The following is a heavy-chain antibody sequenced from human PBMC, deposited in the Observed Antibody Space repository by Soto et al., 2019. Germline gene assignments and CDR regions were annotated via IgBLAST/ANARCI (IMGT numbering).Heavy chain of an antibody. D-gene: IGHD3-22*01. CDR1: GFTFSSCA. V-gene: IGHV3-23*01. CDR2: ISDTGGAT. Sequence: LRLSCAASGFTFSSCAMTWVRRAPGKGLEWVSTISDTGGATYYADSVKGRFSISRDSSKNTLYLQMNSLRAEDTAVYYCAKLVVIRSPADSWGQGTLVTVSS. J-gene: IGHJ4*02. CDR3: AKLVVIRSPADS.